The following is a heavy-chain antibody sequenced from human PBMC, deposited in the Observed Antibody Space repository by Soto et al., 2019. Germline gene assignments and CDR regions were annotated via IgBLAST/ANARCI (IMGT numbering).Heavy chain of an antibody. CDR1: GFTFSSYA. D-gene: IGHD3-3*01. Sequence: QVQLVESGGGVVQPGRSLRLSCAASGFTFSSYAMHWVRQAPGKGLEWVAVISYDGSNKYYADSVKGRFTISRDNSKNTLDLQMNSLRAEDTAVYYCARERYYDFWSGPYYGMDVWGQGTTVTVSS. CDR2: ISYDGSNK. V-gene: IGHV3-30-3*01. J-gene: IGHJ6*02. CDR3: ARERYYDFWSGPYYGMDV.